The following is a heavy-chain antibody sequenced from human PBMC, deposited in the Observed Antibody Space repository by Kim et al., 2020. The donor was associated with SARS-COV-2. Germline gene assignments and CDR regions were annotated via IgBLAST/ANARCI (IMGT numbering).Heavy chain of an antibody. D-gene: IGHD4-17*01. CDR3: ARQVGDGDLNWFDP. Sequence: SPSFQGQVTISADKSISTAYLQWSSLKASDTAMYYCARQVGDGDLNWFDPWGQGTLVTVSS. V-gene: IGHV5-51*01. J-gene: IGHJ5*02.